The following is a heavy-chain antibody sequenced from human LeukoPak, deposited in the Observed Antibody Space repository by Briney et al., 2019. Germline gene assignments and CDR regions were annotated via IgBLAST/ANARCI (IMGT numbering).Heavy chain of an antibody. D-gene: IGHD6-19*01. CDR2: IFYSGST. V-gene: IGHV4-30-4*01. CDR1: GGSISSGDYY. J-gene: IGHJ4*02. Sequence: SETLSLTCSVPGGSISSGDYYWSWFRQPPGKDLEWIGFIFYSGSTDFNPSLKSRVTISLDTSENQFSLRLSSVTAADTAVYYCARGLWLKYYFDYWGLGTLVTVSS. CDR3: ARGLWLKYYFDY.